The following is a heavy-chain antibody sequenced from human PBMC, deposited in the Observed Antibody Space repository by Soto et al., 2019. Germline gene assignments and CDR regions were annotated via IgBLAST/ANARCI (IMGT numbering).Heavy chain of an antibody. D-gene: IGHD3-10*01. CDR2: IKRKSDAGTT. CDR1: GFTFSNAW. CDR3: ATIPKFYYGSGPILHY. V-gene: IGHV3-15*01. Sequence: GGSRRLSCAASGFTFSNAWMNWVRQAPGKGLEWVGRIKRKSDAGTTEYAAPVKGRFTISRDDSKNTLYLQMNSLKTEDTAVYYCATIPKFYYGSGPILHYRRQGMLVTVSS. J-gene: IGHJ4*02.